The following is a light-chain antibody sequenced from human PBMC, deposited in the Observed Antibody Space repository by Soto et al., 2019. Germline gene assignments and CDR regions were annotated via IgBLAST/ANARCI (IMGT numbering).Light chain of an antibody. CDR3: SSYTNINTRACV. CDR1: SGDIGSYNR. Sequence: QSALTQPASGSGTPGQSITISCIGTSGDIGSYNRVSWYQQHPGKAPKLIIYEVTDRPSGVSNRFSGSKSGNTASLTISGLQAEDEAEYYCSSYTNINTRACVFGTGTKVTVL. J-gene: IGLJ1*01. CDR2: EVT. V-gene: IGLV2-14*01.